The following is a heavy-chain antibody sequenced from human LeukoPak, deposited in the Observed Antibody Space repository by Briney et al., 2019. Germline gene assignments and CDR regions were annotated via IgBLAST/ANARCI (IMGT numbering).Heavy chain of an antibody. CDR3: ARAPGIAVAGTLYYGMDV. J-gene: IGHJ6*04. D-gene: IGHD6-19*01. CDR2: IYYSGST. Sequence: SEAPSLTRTVSGGSIHSYYWSWIPEPPRKGPEWVWDIYYSGSTNYNPSLKSRVTISVDTSKNQFSLKLSSVTAADTAVYYCARAPGIAVAGTLYYGMDVWGKGTTVTVSS. CDR1: GGSIHSYY. V-gene: IGHV4-59*01.